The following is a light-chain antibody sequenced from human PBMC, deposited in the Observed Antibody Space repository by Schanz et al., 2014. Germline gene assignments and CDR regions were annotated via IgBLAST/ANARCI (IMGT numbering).Light chain of an antibody. J-gene: IGLJ3*02. CDR1: SGHSSYD. CDR3: QTWGTGIRV. V-gene: IGLV4-69*01. CDR2: LNSDGSH. Sequence: QSVLTQSPSASASLGASVKLTCNLSSGHSSYDIAWHQQQPEKGPRYLMKLNSDGSHKKGDGIPDRFSGSSSGAERYLTISSLQSEDEADYYCQTWGTGIRVFGGGTKLTVL.